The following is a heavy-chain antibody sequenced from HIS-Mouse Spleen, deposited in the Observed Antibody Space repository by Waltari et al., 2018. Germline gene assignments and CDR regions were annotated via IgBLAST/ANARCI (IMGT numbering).Heavy chain of an antibody. CDR3: AREIPYSSSWYDWYFDL. Sequence: QLQLQESGPGLVKPSETLSLTCTVSGGSIRSSSYYWGWIRQPPGKGLAWIGSIYYRGSTYSNPAPKSRVTIPVDTSKHQFSLKLSSGTAADTAVYYCAREIPYSSSWYDWYFDLWGRGTLVTVSS. CDR2: IYYRGST. J-gene: IGHJ2*01. D-gene: IGHD6-13*01. CDR1: GGSIRSSSYY. V-gene: IGHV4-39*07.